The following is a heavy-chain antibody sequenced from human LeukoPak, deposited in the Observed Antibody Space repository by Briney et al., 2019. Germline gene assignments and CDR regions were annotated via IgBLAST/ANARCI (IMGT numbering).Heavy chain of an antibody. CDR3: ARISGTYVFDY. D-gene: IGHD1-26*01. CDR1: GFTFSDYY. J-gene: IGHJ4*02. CDR2: ISSTTYT. Sequence: GGSLRLSCAASGFTFSDYYMSWIRQAPGKGLEWISYISSTTYTNYTDSVRGGFTISRDNAKNSMYLQMNSLRAEDTAVYYCARISGTYVFDYWGQGTLVTVSS. V-gene: IGHV3-11*03.